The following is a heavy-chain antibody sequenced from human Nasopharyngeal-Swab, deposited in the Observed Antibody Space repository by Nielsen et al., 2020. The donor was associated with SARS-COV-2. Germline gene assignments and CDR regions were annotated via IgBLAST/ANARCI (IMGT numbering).Heavy chain of an antibody. Sequence: VRQMPGKGLEWIGEIDHSGNTNYNPSLKSRVTVSADTSKNQLSLKMTSLTAADMGLYYCARGEEDSARSPVVYWGRGTRVTVSS. CDR2: IDHSGNT. J-gene: IGHJ4*02. D-gene: IGHD2-21*01. CDR3: ARGEEDSARSPVVY. V-gene: IGHV4-34*01.